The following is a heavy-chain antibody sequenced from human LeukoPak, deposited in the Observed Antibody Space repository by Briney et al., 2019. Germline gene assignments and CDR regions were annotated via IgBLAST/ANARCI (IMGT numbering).Heavy chain of an antibody. CDR1: GFSFNNYA. J-gene: IGHJ3*02. CDR2: LSSSGLSP. D-gene: IGHD2/OR15-2a*01. Sequence: GGSLRLSCAGSGFSFNNYAMYWVRQAPGKGLEWVSALSSSGLSPYYADSVKGRFSISRDISKNTLYLQMNSLRAEDTAVYYSTKAGPDTYAFDIWGQGTMVTASS. CDR3: TKAGPDTYAFDI. V-gene: IGHV3-23*01.